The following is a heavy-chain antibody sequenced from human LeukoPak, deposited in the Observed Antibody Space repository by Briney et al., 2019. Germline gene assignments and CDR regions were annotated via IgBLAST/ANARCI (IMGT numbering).Heavy chain of an antibody. J-gene: IGHJ4*02. Sequence: GGSLRLSCAASGFTFSSYAMSWVRQAPGKGLEWVSAISGSGGSTYYADSVKGRFTISRDNSKNTLYLQMNSLRADDTAVYYCTKVPGGSYPLDWGQGTLVTVSS. V-gene: IGHV3-23*01. D-gene: IGHD1-26*01. CDR1: GFTFSSYA. CDR3: TKVPGGSYPLD. CDR2: ISGSGGST.